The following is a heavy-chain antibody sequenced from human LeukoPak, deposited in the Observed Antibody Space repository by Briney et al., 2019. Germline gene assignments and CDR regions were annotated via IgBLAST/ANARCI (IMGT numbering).Heavy chain of an antibody. D-gene: IGHD1-26*01. CDR1: GGSISSGGYY. CDR3: ARDPVGATTAYGIDY. J-gene: IGHJ4*02. V-gene: IGHV4-31*03. Sequence: SETLSLTCTVSGGSISSGGYYWSWIRQHPGKGLEWIEYIYYSGSTYYNPSLKSRVTISVDTSKNQFSLKLSSVTAADTAVYYCARDPVGATTAYGIDYWGQGTLVTVSS. CDR2: IYYSGST.